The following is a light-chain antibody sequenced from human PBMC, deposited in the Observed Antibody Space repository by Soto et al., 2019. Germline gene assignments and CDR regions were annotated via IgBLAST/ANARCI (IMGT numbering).Light chain of an antibody. V-gene: IGKV1-5*03. CDR3: QQYNGYWT. CDR2: EAS. CDR1: QSISGS. Sequence: DIQMTQSPSTLSASVGDRVTITCRASQSISGSLAWYQQKPGKAPKLLIYEASNFKSGVPSRFSGSGSGTEYTVTISSLPPDDSASYYCQQYNGYWTFGQGTRVEIK. J-gene: IGKJ1*01.